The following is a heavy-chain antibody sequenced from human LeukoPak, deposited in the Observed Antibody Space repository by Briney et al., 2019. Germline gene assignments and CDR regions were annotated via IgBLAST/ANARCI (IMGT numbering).Heavy chain of an antibody. D-gene: IGHD1-1*01. CDR3: ARDRGTWNDDGFDY. CDR2: IYISGST. Sequence: SETLSLTCTVSGGSISSYYWSWIRQPAGKGLEWIGRIYISGSTNYNPSLKSRVTMSVDTSKNQFSLKLSSVTAADTAVYYCARDRGTWNDDGFDYWGQGTLVTVSS. V-gene: IGHV4-4*07. CDR1: GGSISSYY. J-gene: IGHJ4*02.